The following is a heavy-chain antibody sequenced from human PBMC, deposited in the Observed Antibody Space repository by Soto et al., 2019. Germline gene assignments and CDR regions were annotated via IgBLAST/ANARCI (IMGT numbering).Heavy chain of an antibody. CDR3: ARHSLIVIHLYVIEV. CDR1: GYTFTNIW. D-gene: IGHD2-15*01. V-gene: IGHV5-51*01. CDR2: IFPSDSDT. J-gene: IGHJ6*02. Sequence: LKIYFKGSGYTFTNIWIGLVRQMPGKGLELIGIIFPSDSDTRYSPSFQGQVTISADKSINTAYLQWISLRASDTAVYYCARHSLIVIHLYVIEVWAQGTTVLVSS.